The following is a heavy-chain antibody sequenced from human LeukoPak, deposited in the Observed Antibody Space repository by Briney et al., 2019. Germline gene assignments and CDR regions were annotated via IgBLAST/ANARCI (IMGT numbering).Heavy chain of an antibody. D-gene: IGHD6-6*01. Sequence: GGSLRLSCAASGFTVSSNYMSWVRQAPGKGLEWVSVIYTGGSTYYADSVKGRFTISRDNSKNTLYLQMNSLRAEDTAVYYCAKGTYSSSPRDNWGQGTLVTVSS. J-gene: IGHJ4*02. V-gene: IGHV3-53*01. CDR2: IYTGGST. CDR3: AKGTYSSSPRDN. CDR1: GFTVSSNY.